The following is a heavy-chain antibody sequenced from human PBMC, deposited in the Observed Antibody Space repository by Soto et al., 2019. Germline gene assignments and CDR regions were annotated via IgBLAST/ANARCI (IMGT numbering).Heavy chain of an antibody. D-gene: IGHD2-2*01. CDR3: ARRLGYCSSTSCYSWFDP. J-gene: IGHJ5*02. Sequence: PSETLSLTCTVSGGSISSYYWSWIRQPPGKGLEWIGYIYYSGSTNYNPSLKSRVTISVDTSKNQFSLKLSSVTAADTAVYYCARRLGYCSSTSCYSWFDPWGQGTLVTVSS. CDR2: IYYSGST. V-gene: IGHV4-59*08. CDR1: GGSISSYY.